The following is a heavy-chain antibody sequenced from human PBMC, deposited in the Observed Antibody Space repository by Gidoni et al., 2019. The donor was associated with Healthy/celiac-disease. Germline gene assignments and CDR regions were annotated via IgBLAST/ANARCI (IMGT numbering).Heavy chain of an antibody. V-gene: IGHV5-51*01. J-gene: IGHJ6*03. CDR2: IYPGDSDT. Sequence: QLVQSGAEVKKPGESLTISCKGSGYRFTSYWIGGVRQVPGKGLEWMGIIYPGDSDTRYSPSFQGQVTIAADKSISTAYLQWSSLKASDTAMYYCASSVVAARRFSPQKDVWGKGTTVTVSS. D-gene: IGHD2-15*01. CDR1: GYRFTSYW. CDR3: ASSVVAARRFSPQKDV.